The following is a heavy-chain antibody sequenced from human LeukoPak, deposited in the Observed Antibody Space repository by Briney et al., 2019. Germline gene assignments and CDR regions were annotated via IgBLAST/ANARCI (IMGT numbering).Heavy chain of an antibody. CDR3: AGVRVTTTLIDY. CDR2: IYSGGST. J-gene: IGHJ4*02. Sequence: GSLRLSCAASGFTVSSNYMSWVRQAPGKGLEWVSVIYSGGSTYYADSVKGRFTISRDNSKNTLYLQMNSLRAEDTAVYYCAGVRVTTTLIDYWGQGTLVTVSS. D-gene: IGHD4-17*01. CDR1: GFTVSSNY. V-gene: IGHV3-53*01.